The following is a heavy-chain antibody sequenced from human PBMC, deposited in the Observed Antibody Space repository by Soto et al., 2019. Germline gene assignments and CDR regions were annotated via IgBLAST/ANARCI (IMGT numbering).Heavy chain of an antibody. J-gene: IGHJ4*02. CDR2: ISAYNGNT. D-gene: IGHD6-13*01. CDR3: ARTDSRPQDFDY. CDR1: GYTFTKYG. Sequence: QVQLVQSGAEVKKPGASVKVSCKASGYTFTKYGITWVRQAPGQGLEWMGWISAYNGNTNYAQKLQGRVTMTTYTSASTAYMELRSLRSDDTAVYYCARTDSRPQDFDYWGQGTLVTVSS. V-gene: IGHV1-18*01.